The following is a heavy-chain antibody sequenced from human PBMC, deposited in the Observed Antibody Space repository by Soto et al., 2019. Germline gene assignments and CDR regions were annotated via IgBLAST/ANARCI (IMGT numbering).Heavy chain of an antibody. CDR2: ISYDGNKD. CDR1: GFTLSEYD. Sequence: LVESGGGVVQPGRSLRLSCAASGFTLSEYDMHWVRQAPGKGLEWLALISYDGNKDYYSDSVTGRFTISRDNSANTVYLQMNSLSVEDTALYYCARDLRQQFIRGYYFDFWGQGTLVTVHS. D-gene: IGHD3-10*01. J-gene: IGHJ4*02. V-gene: IGHV3-33*05. CDR3: ARDLRQQFIRGYYFDF.